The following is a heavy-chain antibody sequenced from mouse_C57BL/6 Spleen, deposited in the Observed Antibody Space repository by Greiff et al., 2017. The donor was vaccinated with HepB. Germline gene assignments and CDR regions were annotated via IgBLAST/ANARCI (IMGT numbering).Heavy chain of an antibody. CDR3: ARHEGSSGAMDY. Sequence: DVMLVESGGDLVKPGGSLKLSCAASGFTFSSYGMSWVRQTPDKRLEWVATISSGGSYTYYPDSVKGRFTISRDNAKNTLYLQMSSLKSEDTAMYYCARHEGSSGAMDYWGQGTSVTVSS. D-gene: IGHD6-1*01. CDR1: GFTFSSYG. CDR2: ISSGGSYT. J-gene: IGHJ4*01. V-gene: IGHV5-6*02.